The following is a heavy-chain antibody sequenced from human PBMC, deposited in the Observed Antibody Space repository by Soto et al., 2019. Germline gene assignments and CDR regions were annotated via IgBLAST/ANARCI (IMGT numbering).Heavy chain of an antibody. J-gene: IGHJ3*02. D-gene: IGHD3-3*01. CDR3: ARGGGVGVAGSAAFDM. CDR2: INPATGAA. V-gene: IGHV1-2*02. Sequence: QLHLVQSGAVVKKPGASVTVSCSASGYPVTAYYMHWVRQAPGRGLEWMGGINPATGAAKYTQTFQGRVPMTRDTSTSTVCLELSGLTSEDTAVFCCARGGGVGVAGSAAFDMWGQGTLVTVSS. CDR1: GYPVTAYY.